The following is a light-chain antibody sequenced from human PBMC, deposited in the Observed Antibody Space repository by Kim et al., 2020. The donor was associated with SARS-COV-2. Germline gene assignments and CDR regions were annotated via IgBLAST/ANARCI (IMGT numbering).Light chain of an antibody. V-gene: IGKV1-39*01. CDR1: QNITFH. J-gene: IGKJ3*01. CDR2: AAT. Sequence: ASVRDRLTLTCLASQNITFHLNWYPQQPGKAPQLLIVAATSLQRAVPSSISGSGSGTDFTLPITSLQPEDFATYFCQQTHMSPPFPFGPWTKVAIK. CDR3: QQTHMSPPFP.